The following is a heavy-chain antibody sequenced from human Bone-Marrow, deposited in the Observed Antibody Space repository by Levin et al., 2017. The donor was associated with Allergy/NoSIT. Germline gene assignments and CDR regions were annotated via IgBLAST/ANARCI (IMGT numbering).Heavy chain of an antibody. CDR2: IYYSGST. Sequence: SETLSLTCTVSGGSISSGGYYWSWIRQHPGTGLEWIGYIYYSGSTYYNPSLKSRVTISVDTSKNQFSLKLSSVTAADTAVYYCARGRVVAPYISGYRYNWFDPWGQGTLVTVSS. CDR3: ARGRVVAPYISGYRYNWFDP. J-gene: IGHJ5*02. V-gene: IGHV4-31*03. CDR1: GGSISSGGYY. D-gene: IGHD3-22*01.